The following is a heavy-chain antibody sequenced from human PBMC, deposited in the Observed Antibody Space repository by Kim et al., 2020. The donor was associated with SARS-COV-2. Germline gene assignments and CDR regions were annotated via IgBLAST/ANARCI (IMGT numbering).Heavy chain of an antibody. CDR3: ARAAAGLYYFDY. D-gene: IGHD6-13*01. CDR1: GGSISSSSYY. V-gene: IGHV4-39*07. CDR2: IYYSGST. J-gene: IGHJ4*02. Sequence: SETLSLTCTVSGGSISSSSYYWGWIRQPPGKGLEWIGSIYYSGSTYYNPSLKSRVTISVDTSKNQFSLKLSSVTAADTAGYYCARAAAGLYYFDYWGQGTLVTVSS.